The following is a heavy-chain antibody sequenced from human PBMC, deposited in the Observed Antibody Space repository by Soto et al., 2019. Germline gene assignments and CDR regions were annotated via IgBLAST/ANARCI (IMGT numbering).Heavy chain of an antibody. CDR1: GGSISSYY. Sequence: PSETLSLTCTVSGGSISSYYWSWIRQPPGKGLEWIGYIYYSGSTNYNPSLKSRVTISVDTSKNQFSLKLSSVTAADTAVYYCAGMKYSYGYSPFDYWGRGTLVTVPQ. V-gene: IGHV4-59*01. CDR2: IYYSGST. CDR3: AGMKYSYGYSPFDY. D-gene: IGHD5-18*01. J-gene: IGHJ4*02.